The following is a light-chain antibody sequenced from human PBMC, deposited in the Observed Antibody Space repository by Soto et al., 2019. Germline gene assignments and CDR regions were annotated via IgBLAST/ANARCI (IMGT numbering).Light chain of an antibody. V-gene: IGLV2-14*01. J-gene: IGLJ1*01. Sequence: QSALTQPASVSGSPGQSITISCTGTSSDVGGYNSVSWYQQHPGKAPKLMIYDVSNRPSGVSNRFSGSKSGNTASLTISGLHAEDEAYYYCSSYTSSSTLVFGTGTKVTVL. CDR3: SSYTSSSTLV. CDR1: SSDVGGYNS. CDR2: DVS.